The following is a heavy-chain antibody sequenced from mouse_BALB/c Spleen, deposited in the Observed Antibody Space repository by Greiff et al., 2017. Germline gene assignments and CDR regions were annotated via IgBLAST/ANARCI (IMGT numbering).Heavy chain of an antibody. V-gene: IGHV14-4*02. J-gene: IGHJ2*01. CDR2: IDPENGDT. Sequence: VQLKQSGAELVRSGASVKLSCTASGFNIKDYYMHWVKQRPEQGLEWIGWIDPENGDTEYAPKFQGKATMTADTSSNTAYLQLSSLTSEDTAVYYCNARVYGNYGYWGQGTTLTVSS. CDR1: GFNIKDYY. CDR3: NARVYGNYGY. D-gene: IGHD2-1*01.